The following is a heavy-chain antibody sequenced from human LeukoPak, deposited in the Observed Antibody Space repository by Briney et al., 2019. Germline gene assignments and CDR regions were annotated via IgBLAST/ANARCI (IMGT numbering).Heavy chain of an antibody. J-gene: IGHJ2*01. Sequence: WVSRVNVDGSTYYADSVKGRFTVSRDNAENTLYLQVNSLGDEDTAVYYCARGAKGYWYFDLWGRGTLVTVSS. CDR3: ARGAKGYWYFDL. CDR2: VNVDGST. V-gene: IGHV3-74*01.